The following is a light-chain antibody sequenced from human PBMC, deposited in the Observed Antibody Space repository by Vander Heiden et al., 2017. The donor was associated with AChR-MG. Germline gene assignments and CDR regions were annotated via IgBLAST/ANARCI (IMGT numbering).Light chain of an antibody. J-gene: IGKJ1*01. Sequence: EIVLTQFQAPLTCTPGESATLPHRARQSVSNNYLAWYQQTPAQAPRFLIYGPSSRAAGIPDRFSGSGSGTDFTLTISRLEPEDFALYYCQQYGSSLGWTFGQGTKVEIK. CDR2: GPS. CDR1: QSVSNNY. CDR3: QQYGSSLGWT. V-gene: IGKV3-20*01.